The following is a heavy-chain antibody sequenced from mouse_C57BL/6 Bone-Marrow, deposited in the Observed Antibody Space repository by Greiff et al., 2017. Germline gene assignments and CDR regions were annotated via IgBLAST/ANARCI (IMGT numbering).Heavy chain of an antibody. Sequence: VQLQQSGAELARPGASVKLSCKASGYTFTSYGISWVKQRTGQGLEWIGEIYPRSGNTYYIEKFKGKATLTADKSSSTAYMELRSLTSEDSAVYFCARWGYCYYYAMDYWGQGTSVTVSS. CDR1: GYTFTSYG. CDR2: IYPRSGNT. D-gene: IGHD2-3*01. CDR3: ARWGYCYYYAMDY. J-gene: IGHJ4*01. V-gene: IGHV1-81*01.